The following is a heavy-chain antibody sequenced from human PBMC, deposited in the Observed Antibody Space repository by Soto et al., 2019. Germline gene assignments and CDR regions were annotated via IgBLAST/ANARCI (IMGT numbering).Heavy chain of an antibody. Sequence: SETLSLTCTVSGGSISSGSYYWGWIRQPPGKGLEWIGSIYYSGSTYYNPSLKSRVTISVDTSKNQFSLKLSSVTAADTAVYYCATLGARPNYYYYGMDVWGQGTTVTVSS. CDR1: GGSISSGSYY. CDR3: ATLGARPNYYYYGMDV. J-gene: IGHJ6*02. V-gene: IGHV4-39*01. D-gene: IGHD6-6*01. CDR2: IYYSGST.